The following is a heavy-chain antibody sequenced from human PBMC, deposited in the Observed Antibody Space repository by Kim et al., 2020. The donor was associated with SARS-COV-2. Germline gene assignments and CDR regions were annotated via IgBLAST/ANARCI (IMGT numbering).Heavy chain of an antibody. CDR1: GGSISSSSYY. J-gene: IGHJ4*02. Sequence: SETLSLTCTVSGGSISSSSYYWGWIRQPPGKGLEWIGSIYYSGSTYYNPSLKSRVTISVDTSKNQFSLKLSSVTAADTAVYYCAIQGVLRYPVTREFDYWGQGTLVTVSS. V-gene: IGHV4-39*07. D-gene: IGHD3-9*01. CDR3: AIQGVLRYPVTREFDY. CDR2: IYYSGST.